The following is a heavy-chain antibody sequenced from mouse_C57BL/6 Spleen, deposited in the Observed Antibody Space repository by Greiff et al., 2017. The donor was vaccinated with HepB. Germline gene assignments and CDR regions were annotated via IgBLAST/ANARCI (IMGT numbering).Heavy chain of an antibody. D-gene: IGHD4-1*01. CDR2: IDPSDSYT. CDR1: GYTFTSYW. V-gene: IGHV1-69*01. Sequence: QVQLKQPGAELVMPGASVKLSCKASGYTFTSYWMHWVKQRPGQGLEWIGEIDPSDSYTNYNQKFKGKSTLTVDKSSSTAYMQLSSLTSEDSAVYYCARAWDPYYFDYWGQGTTLTVSS. J-gene: IGHJ2*01. CDR3: ARAWDPYYFDY.